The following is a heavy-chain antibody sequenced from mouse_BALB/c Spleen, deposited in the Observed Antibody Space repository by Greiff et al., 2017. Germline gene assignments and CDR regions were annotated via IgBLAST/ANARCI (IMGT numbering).Heavy chain of an antibody. CDR1: GYSFTGYT. D-gene: IGHD1-1*01. J-gene: IGHJ4*01. Sequence: VQLKQSGPELVKPGASMKISCKASGYSFTGYTMNWVKQSHGKNLEWIGLINPYNGGTSYNQKFKGKATLTVDKSSSTAYMELLSLTSEDSAVYYCARDDYYGSRYAMDYWGQGTSVTVSS. CDR2: INPYNGGT. CDR3: ARDDYYGSRYAMDY. V-gene: IGHV1-26*01.